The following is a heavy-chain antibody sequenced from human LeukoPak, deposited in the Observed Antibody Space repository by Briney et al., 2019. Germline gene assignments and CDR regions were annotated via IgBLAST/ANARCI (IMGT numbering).Heavy chain of an antibody. CDR3: ARGHVPGSTRHWDF. J-gene: IGHJ4*02. D-gene: IGHD3-10*01. V-gene: IGHV3-74*01. CDR1: GFTFSSHW. CDR2: IRGDENEI. Sequence: GGSLRLSCEASGFTFSSHWMHWVRQVPGKGLVWVARIRGDENEIDYADSVKGRFTISRDNAKNTLYLQMNSLRVEDTAVYFCARGHVPGSTRHWDFWGQGTLVTVPS.